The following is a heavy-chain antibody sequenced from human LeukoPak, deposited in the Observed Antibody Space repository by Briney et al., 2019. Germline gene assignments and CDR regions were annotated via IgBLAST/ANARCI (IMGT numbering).Heavy chain of an antibody. D-gene: IGHD6-13*01. CDR3: AKVFGQQLGRGGDI. CDR2: ISGSGGST. Sequence: ETLSLTCTVSGGSISSGSYYWSWIRQPAGKGLEWVSAISGSGGSTYYADSVKGRFTISRDNSKNTLYLQMNSLRAEDTAVYYCAKVFGQQLGRGGDIWGQGTMVTVSS. CDR1: GGSISSGSYY. J-gene: IGHJ3*02. V-gene: IGHV3-23*01.